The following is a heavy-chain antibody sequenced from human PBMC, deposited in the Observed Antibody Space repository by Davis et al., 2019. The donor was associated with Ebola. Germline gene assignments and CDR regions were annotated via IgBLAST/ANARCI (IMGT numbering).Heavy chain of an antibody. CDR2: INHSGST. CDR3: ARHLYDFWSGRFDY. Sequence: SETLSLTCAVYGGSFSGYYWSWIRQPPGKGLEWIGEINHSGSTNYNPSLKSRVTISVDTSKTQFSLKLSSVTAADTAVYYCARHLYDFWSGRFDYWGQGTLVTVSS. J-gene: IGHJ4*02. CDR1: GGSFSGYY. D-gene: IGHD3-3*01. V-gene: IGHV4-34*01.